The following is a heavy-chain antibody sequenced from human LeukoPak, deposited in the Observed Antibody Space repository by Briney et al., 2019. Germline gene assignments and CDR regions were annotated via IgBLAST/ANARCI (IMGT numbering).Heavy chain of an antibody. CDR3: AGEGYDSSGYPRLLDY. CDR1: GLTVRSNY. D-gene: IGHD3-22*01. J-gene: IGHJ4*02. CDR2: LHAAGGT. V-gene: IGHV3-53*04. Sequence: QSGGSLRLSCAASGLTVRSNYLTWVRQARGKGLEWVSVLHAAGGTYYADSVKGRFTISRHISKNTVYLQMNSLRVEDTAVYFCAGEGYDSSGYPRLLDYWGQGTLVTVSS.